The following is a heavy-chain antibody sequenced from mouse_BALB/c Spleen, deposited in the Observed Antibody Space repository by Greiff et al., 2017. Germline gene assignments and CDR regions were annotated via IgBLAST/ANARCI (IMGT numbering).Heavy chain of an antibody. CDR2: ISSGGGNT. V-gene: IGHV5-9*03. Sequence: EVKLVESGGGLVKPGGSLKLSCAASGFTFSSYTMSCVRQTPEKRLEWVATISSGGGNTYYPDNVKGRSTSTRDNAKNNLYLQMSSLRSEDTALYYCEKYNGNYGGYWYFDVWGAGTTVTVSS. CDR3: EKYNGNYGGYWYFDV. CDR1: GFTFSSYT. J-gene: IGHJ1*01. D-gene: IGHD2-1*01.